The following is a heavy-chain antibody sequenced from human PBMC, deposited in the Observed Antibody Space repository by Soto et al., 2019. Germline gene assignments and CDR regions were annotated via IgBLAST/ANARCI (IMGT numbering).Heavy chain of an antibody. CDR1: GGSFSGYY. D-gene: IGHD6-13*01. V-gene: IGHV4-34*10. CDR2: IYHSGTT. J-gene: IGHJ4*02. CDR3: ARYNAASGTYYFDY. Sequence: TSETLSLTCAVYGGSFSGYYWSWIRQHPGKGLEWIGSIYHSGTTYYNPSLKSRVTMSLDISKSQFSLRLTSVTAADTAVYFCARYNAASGTYYFDYWGRGALVTVSS.